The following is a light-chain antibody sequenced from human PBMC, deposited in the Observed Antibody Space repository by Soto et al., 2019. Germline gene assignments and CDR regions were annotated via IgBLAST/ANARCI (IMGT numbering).Light chain of an antibody. Sequence: DIVMTQSPDSLAVSLCGRATINCKSSQSVLYSSNNNNYLAWYQQKPGQPPKLLIYGASSRATGIPDRFSGSGSGTDFTLTISRLEPEDFAVYYCQQYGSSPLITFGQGTRLEIK. CDR2: GAS. CDR1: QSVLYSSNNNNY. V-gene: IGKV4-1*01. J-gene: IGKJ5*01. CDR3: QQYGSSPLIT.